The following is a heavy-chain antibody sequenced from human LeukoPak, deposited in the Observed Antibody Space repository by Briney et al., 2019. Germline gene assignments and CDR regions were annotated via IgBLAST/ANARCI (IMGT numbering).Heavy chain of an antibody. CDR1: GYTFTGYF. V-gene: IGHV1-2*02. CDR2: IRPNSGGT. J-gene: IGHJ4*02. Sequence: ASVKVSCKASGYTFTGYFMHWVQQAPGQGLEWMGWIRPNSGGTKYAQKFQGRVTMTGDTSISTAYMELSRLRSDDTAVYYCARSSSIAMAGHWGQGTLVIVSS. CDR3: ARSSSIAMAGH. D-gene: IGHD6-19*01.